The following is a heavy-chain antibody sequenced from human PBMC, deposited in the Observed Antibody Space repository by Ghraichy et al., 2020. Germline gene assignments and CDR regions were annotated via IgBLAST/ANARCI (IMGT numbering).Heavy chain of an antibody. CDR3: ARDPGYCSSTSCYTGLYYGMDV. D-gene: IGHD2-2*02. J-gene: IGHJ6*02. CDR1: GFTFSSYG. Sequence: GWSLRLSCAASGFTFSSYGMHWVRQAPGKGLEWVAVIWYDGSNKYYADSVKGRFTISRDNSKNTLYLQMNSLRAEDTAVYYCARDPGYCSSTSCYTGLYYGMDVWGQGTTVTVSS. V-gene: IGHV3-33*01. CDR2: IWYDGSNK.